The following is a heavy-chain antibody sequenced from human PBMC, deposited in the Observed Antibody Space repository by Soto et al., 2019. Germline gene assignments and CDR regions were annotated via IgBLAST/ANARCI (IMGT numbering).Heavy chain of an antibody. D-gene: IGHD5-12*01. V-gene: IGHV4-31*03. CDR1: GGSISSGGYY. CDR3: ACLNNIVAAIRNAFDI. Sequence: PSETLSLTCTVSGGSISSGGYYWSWIRQHPGKGLEWIGYIYYSGSTYYNPSLKSRVTISVDTSKNQFSLKLSSVTAADTAVYYRACLNNIVAAIRNAFDIWDQGTMVTGSS. CDR2: IYYSGST. J-gene: IGHJ3*02.